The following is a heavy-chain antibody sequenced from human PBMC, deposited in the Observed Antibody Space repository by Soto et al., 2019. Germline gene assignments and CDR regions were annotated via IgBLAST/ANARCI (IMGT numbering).Heavy chain of an antibody. Sequence: SVKVSCKASGGTFSNYAIDWVRQAPGQGFEWMGGIIPLFGTANYAQKFQGRITITADESTSTAYMELRSLRSEDTAVYYCARGVHYDSSGYYYFYWGQGTLVTVSS. CDR2: IIPLFGTA. CDR3: ARGVHYDSSGYYYFY. J-gene: IGHJ4*02. D-gene: IGHD3-22*01. V-gene: IGHV1-69*13. CDR1: GGTFSNYA.